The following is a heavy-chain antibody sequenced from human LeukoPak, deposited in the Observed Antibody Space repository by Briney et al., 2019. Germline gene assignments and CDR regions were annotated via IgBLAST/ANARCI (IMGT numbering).Heavy chain of an antibody. CDR1: GFTFSDHR. J-gene: IGHJ3*02. Sequence: GGSLRLSCAVSGFTFSDHRMDWVRQVPGKGLQWVGRSTDKLYSYINAYSASVKGRFTISRADSENSLYLQMTSLKPEDTAVYYCVRAGGTRGYDIWGQVTMVTASS. CDR3: VRAGGTRGYDI. V-gene: IGHV3-72*01. CDR2: STDKLYSYIN. D-gene: IGHD2-15*01.